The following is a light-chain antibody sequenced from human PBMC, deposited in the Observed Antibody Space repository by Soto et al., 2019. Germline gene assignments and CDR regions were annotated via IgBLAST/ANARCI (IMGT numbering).Light chain of an antibody. CDR1: QSVSSY. Sequence: EIVLTQSPATLSLSTGERATLSCRASQSVSSYLAWYQQKPGQAPRLLIYDASSRGTGIPARFSGSGSGTDFTLTISSLEPEDFAVYYCQQRSNWPITFGQGTRLEIK. V-gene: IGKV3-11*01. CDR3: QQRSNWPIT. J-gene: IGKJ5*01. CDR2: DAS.